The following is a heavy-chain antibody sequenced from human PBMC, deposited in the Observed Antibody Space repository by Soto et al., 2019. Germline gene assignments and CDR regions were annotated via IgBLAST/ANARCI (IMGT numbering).Heavy chain of an antibody. D-gene: IGHD6-6*01. V-gene: IGHV1-69*05. CDR1: GGTFSRYA. J-gene: IGHJ3*02. CDR2: IIPIFGTS. Sequence: SVKVSCKTSGGTFSRYAISWVRQAPGQGLEWMGGIIPIFGTSEYAQKLQGRVTMTTDTSTSTAYMELRSLRSDDTAVYYCARPSSSMAHDAFGIWGQGTMVTVSS. CDR3: ARPSSSMAHDAFGI.